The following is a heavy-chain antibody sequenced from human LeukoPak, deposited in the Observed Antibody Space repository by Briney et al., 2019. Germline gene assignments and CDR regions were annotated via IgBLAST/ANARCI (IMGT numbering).Heavy chain of an antibody. CDR2: TNHSGST. J-gene: IGHJ4*02. Sequence: SETLSLTCAVYGVSLSGYYWSWIRQPPGKGLEWIGETNHSGSTNYNPSLKSRVTISVDTSKNQFSLKLSSVTAADTAVYYCARGLEYSSNFDYWGQGTLVTVSS. V-gene: IGHV4-34*01. D-gene: IGHD6-6*01. CDR1: GVSLSGYY. CDR3: ARGLEYSSNFDY.